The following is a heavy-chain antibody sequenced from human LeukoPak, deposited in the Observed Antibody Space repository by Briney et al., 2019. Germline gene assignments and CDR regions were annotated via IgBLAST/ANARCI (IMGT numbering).Heavy chain of an antibody. CDR1: GFTVSSNY. D-gene: IGHD4-17*01. CDR3: ARVGYGDYLYFDY. J-gene: IGHJ4*02. Sequence: PGGILRLSCAASGFTVSSNYMSWVRQAPGKGLEWVSVIYSGGRTYYADSVKGRFTISRDNSKNTLYLQMNSLRAEDTAVYYCARVGYGDYLYFDYWGQGTLVTVSS. V-gene: IGHV3-66*01. CDR2: IYSGGRT.